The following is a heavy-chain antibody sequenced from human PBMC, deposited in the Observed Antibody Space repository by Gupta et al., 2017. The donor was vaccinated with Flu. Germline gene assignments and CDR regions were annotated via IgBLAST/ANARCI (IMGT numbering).Heavy chain of an antibody. CDR2: INPSGGST. CDR1: GYTFTSYY. V-gene: IGHV1-46*01. Sequence: QVQLVQSGAEVKKPGASVKVSCKASGYTFTSYYMHWVRQAPGQGLEWMGIINPSGGSTSYAQKFQGRVTMTRDTSTSTVYMELSSLRSEDTAVYYCARTLITDDAFDIWGQGTMVTLSS. CDR3: ARTLITDDAFDI. J-gene: IGHJ3*02. D-gene: IGHD3-22*01.